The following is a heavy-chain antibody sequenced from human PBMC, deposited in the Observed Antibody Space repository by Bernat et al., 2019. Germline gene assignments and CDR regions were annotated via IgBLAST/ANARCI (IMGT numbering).Heavy chain of an antibody. V-gene: IGHV4-31*03. Sequence: QVQLQESGPGLVKPSQTLSLTCTVSGGSISSGGYYWSWIRQHPGKGLEWIGYIYYSGSTYYNPSLKSRVTISVDTSKNQFSLKLSSVTAADTAVYYCARVSPGSGSYDSPFDYWGQGTLVTVSS. CDR1: GGSISSGGYY. J-gene: IGHJ4*02. D-gene: IGHD3-10*01. CDR2: IYYSGST. CDR3: ARVSPGSGSYDSPFDY.